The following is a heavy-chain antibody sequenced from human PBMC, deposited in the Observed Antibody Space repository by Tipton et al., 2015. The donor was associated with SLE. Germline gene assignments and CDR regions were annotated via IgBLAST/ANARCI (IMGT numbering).Heavy chain of an antibody. CDR1: GFTFSDYG. CDR3: AKPRYFYGYYYYYMDV. V-gene: IGHV3-33*06. Sequence: SLRLSCAASGFTFSDYGMHWVRQAPGKGLEWVAVILYDGSEKYYADSVKGRFTISRDNSKNTLYLQMSSLRAEDTSVYYCAKPRYFYGYYYYYMDVWGKGTTVTVSS. CDR2: ILYDGSEK. J-gene: IGHJ6*03. D-gene: IGHD5-18*01.